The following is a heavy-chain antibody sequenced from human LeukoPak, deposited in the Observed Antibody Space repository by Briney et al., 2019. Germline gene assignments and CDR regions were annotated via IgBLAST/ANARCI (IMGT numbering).Heavy chain of an antibody. D-gene: IGHD2-2*01. Sequence: GSLRLSCAASGFTFSSYAMSWVRQAPGKGLEWVSAISGSGGSTYYADSLKGRVTISRDNSKTTLYLQMTSLGAEDTAVYYCAKAHHFICSSTSCSKAIFDYWGQGTLVTVSS. V-gene: IGHV3-23*01. CDR3: AKAHHFICSSTSCSKAIFDY. CDR2: ISGSGGST. CDR1: GFTFSSYA. J-gene: IGHJ4*02.